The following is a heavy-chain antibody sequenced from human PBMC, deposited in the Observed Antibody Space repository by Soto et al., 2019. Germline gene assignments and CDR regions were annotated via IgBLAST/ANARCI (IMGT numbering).Heavy chain of an antibody. D-gene: IGHD6-19*01. J-gene: IGHJ6*02. CDR3: ARDDIAVSGILIYYYYGMDV. CDR2: ISTSGTTI. Sequence: GGSLRLSCAASGFTFSDYYMSWIRQAPGKGLEWVSYISTSGTTIYYADSVEGRFTISRDNAKNSLYLQMNSLRAEDTAVYYRARDDIAVSGILIYYYYGMDVWGQGTTVTVSS. CDR1: GFTFSDYY. V-gene: IGHV3-11*01.